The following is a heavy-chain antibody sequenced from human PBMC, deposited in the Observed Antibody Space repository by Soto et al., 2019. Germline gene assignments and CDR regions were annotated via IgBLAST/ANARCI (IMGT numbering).Heavy chain of an antibody. CDR2: IYWDDDK. V-gene: IGHV2-5*02. CDR3: AHTGIAEGY. J-gene: IGHJ4*02. CDR1: GFSLSTSGVG. D-gene: IGHD6-13*01. Sequence: QITLKESGPTLVKPTQTLTLTCTFSGFSLSTSGVGVGWIRQPPGKALEGLALIYWDDDKRYSPSLKSRLTXXKDTSKNPVVLTMTNMDPVDTATYYCAHTGIAEGYWGQGTLVTVSS.